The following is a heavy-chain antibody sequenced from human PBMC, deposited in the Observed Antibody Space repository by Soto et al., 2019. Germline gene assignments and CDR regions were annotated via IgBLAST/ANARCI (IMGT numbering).Heavy chain of an antibody. V-gene: IGHV1-2*02. D-gene: IGHD2-2*02. Sequence: ASVNVSCKASGYTFTGYYMHWVRQAPGQGLEWMGWINPNSGGTNYAQKFQGRVNMTRDTSISTAYMELSRLRSDDTAVYYCARDSQYQLLYFNWFDQWGQGTLVTVSS. CDR3: ARDSQYQLLYFNWFDQ. J-gene: IGHJ5*02. CDR1: GYTFTGYY. CDR2: INPNSGGT.